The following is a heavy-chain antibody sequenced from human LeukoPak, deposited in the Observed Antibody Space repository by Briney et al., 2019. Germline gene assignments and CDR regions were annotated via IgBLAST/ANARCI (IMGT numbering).Heavy chain of an antibody. D-gene: IGHD3-22*01. Sequence: GGSLRLSCAASGFTVSSNEMSWVRQAPGKGLEWVSSISGGSTYYADSRKGRFTISRDNSKNTLYLQMNSLRAEDTAVYYCAKDAYYDSSGRNWFDPWGQGTLVTVSS. V-gene: IGHV3-38-3*01. CDR1: GFTVSSNE. CDR3: AKDAYYDSSGRNWFDP. CDR2: ISGGST. J-gene: IGHJ5*02.